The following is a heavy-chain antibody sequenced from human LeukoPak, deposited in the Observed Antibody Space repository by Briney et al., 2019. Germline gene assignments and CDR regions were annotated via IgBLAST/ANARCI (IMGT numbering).Heavy chain of an antibody. Sequence: GASVKVSCKASGYTFTGYYMHWVRQAPGQGLEWMGWINPNSGGTNYVQKFQDRVTMTTDTSTSTAYMELRSLRSDDTAVYYCARDKKFVGWHHGNSVGYWGQGTLVTVSS. CDR2: INPNSGGT. D-gene: IGHD4-23*01. J-gene: IGHJ4*02. CDR1: GYTFTGYY. CDR3: ARDKKFVGWHHGNSVGY. V-gene: IGHV1-2*02.